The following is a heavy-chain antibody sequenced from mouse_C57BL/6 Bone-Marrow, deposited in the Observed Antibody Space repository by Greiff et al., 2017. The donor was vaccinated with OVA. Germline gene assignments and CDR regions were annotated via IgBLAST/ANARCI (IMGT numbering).Heavy chain of an antibody. D-gene: IGHD1-1*01. CDR1: GFTFNTYA. Sequence: DVKLVESGGGLVQPKGSLKLSCAASGFTFNTYAMHWVRQAPGKGLEWVARIRSKSSNYATYYADSVKDRFTISRDDSQSMLYLQMNNLKTEDTAMYYCVRTLLYGSDWYFDVWGTGTTVTVSS. J-gene: IGHJ1*03. CDR3: VRTLLYGSDWYFDV. CDR2: IRSKSSNYAT. V-gene: IGHV10-3*01.